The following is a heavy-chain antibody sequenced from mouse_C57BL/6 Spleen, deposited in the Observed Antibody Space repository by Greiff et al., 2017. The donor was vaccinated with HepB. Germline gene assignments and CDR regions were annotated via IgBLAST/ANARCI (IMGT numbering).Heavy chain of an antibody. CDR2: SRNKANDYTT. J-gene: IGHJ4*01. CDR3: ARDDYGIYAMDY. D-gene: IGHD1-2*01. CDR1: GFTFSDFY. Sequence: DVKLVESGGGLVQSGRSLRLSCATSGFTFSDFYMEWVRQAPGKGLEWIAASRNKANDYTTEYSASVKGRFIVSRDTSQSILYLQMNALRAEDTAIYYCARDDYGIYAMDYWGQGTSVTVSS. V-gene: IGHV7-1*01.